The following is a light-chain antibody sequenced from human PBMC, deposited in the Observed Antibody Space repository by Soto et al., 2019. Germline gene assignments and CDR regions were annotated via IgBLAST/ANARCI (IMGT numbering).Light chain of an antibody. CDR3: QQYGDSPVT. CDR1: QTVSGSY. CDR2: GAS. J-gene: IGKJ4*01. Sequence: ENVLTQSPGTLSLSPGERATLSCRASQTVSGSYVAWYQQKPGQTPRLLIYGASSRATGIPDRFSGSGSGTDFTLTISRLEPEDFAVYHCQQYGDSPVTFGGGTKVEIK. V-gene: IGKV3-20*01.